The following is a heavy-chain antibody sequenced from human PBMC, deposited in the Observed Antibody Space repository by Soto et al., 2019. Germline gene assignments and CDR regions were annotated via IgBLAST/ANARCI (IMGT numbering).Heavy chain of an antibody. CDR2: IDGGEDSTT. J-gene: IGHJ4*02. V-gene: IGHV3-74*01. CDR3: VRDSHGDY. CDR1: GFTFNSYW. Sequence: EVQLVESGGGLVQPGGSLRLSCAASGFTFNSYWMQWVRHAPGKGLEWVSRIDGGEDSTTNYADSVKGRFTISRDNVKNTLYMQMNRLRSEDTAVYYCVRDSHGDYWGQGTLVTVSS.